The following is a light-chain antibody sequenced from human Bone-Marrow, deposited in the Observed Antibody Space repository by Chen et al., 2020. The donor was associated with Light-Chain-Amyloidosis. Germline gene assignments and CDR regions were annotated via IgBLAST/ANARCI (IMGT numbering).Light chain of an antibody. CDR3: QVWDRSSDRPV. CDR2: DDS. CDR1: NIGSTS. J-gene: IGLJ3*02. Sequence: SYVLTPPSSVSVAPGQTATMACGGNNIGSTSVHWYQQTPGQAPLLVVYDDSDRPSGIPELLSGSNSGNTATLTISSVEAGDEADYYCQVWDRSSDRPVFGGGTKLTVL. V-gene: IGLV3-21*02.